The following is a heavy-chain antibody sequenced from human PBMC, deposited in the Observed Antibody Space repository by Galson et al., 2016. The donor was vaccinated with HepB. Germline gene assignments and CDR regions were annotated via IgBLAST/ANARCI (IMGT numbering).Heavy chain of an antibody. D-gene: IGHD6-13*01. J-gene: IGHJ3*02. CDR3: ARTPGYSGTWYDAFDI. CDR2: ISGGSSYK. V-gene: IGHV3-21*01. Sequence: SLRLSCAASGFTFTRHTMNWVRQSPGKGLEWVSSISGGSSYKYYADSVKGRFTISRDNSKNSLYLQMNSLRAEDTAIYFCARTPGYSGTWYDAFDIWGPGTIVTVSS. CDR1: GFTFTRHT.